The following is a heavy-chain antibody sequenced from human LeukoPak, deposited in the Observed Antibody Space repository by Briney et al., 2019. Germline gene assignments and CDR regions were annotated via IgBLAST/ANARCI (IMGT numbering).Heavy chain of an antibody. J-gene: IGHJ3*02. CDR3: AHSGYSNIFGNTFHI. V-gene: IGHV2-5*02. Sequence: SGPTLVKPTQTLTLTRTFSGFSLSTSGVGVGWIRQPPGKALEWHALIYWDDDKRYSPSLKSRLTITKDTSKNQVVLTMTNMDPVDTATYYCAHSGYSNIFGNTFHIWGQGTMVTVSS. CDR2: IYWDDDK. D-gene: IGHD3-3*01. CDR1: GFSLSTSGVG.